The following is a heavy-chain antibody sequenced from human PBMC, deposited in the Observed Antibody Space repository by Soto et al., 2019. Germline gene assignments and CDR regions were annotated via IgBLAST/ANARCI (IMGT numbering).Heavy chain of an antibody. CDR1: GGTFSSYA. V-gene: IGHV1-69*01. CDR2: IIPIFGTA. J-gene: IGHJ5*02. D-gene: IGHD3-9*01. Sequence: QVQLVQSGAEVKKPGSSVKVSCKASGGTFSSYAISWVRQAPGQGLEWMGGIIPIFGTANYAQKFQGRVTITADESTSTAYMELSSLRSEDTAVYYCAKGGWEYDILTGLAFDPWGQGTLVTVSS. CDR3: AKGGWEYDILTGLAFDP.